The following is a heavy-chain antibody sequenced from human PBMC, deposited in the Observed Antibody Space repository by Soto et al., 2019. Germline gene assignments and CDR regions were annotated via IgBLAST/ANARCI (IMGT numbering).Heavy chain of an antibody. CDR2: ISYDGSNK. D-gene: IGHD5-12*01. V-gene: IGHV3-30*18. CDR3: AKDKSNSGYFFGSGMDV. J-gene: IGHJ6*02. Sequence: QVQLVESGGGVVQPGRSLRLSCAASGFTFSSYGMHWVRQAPGKGLEWVAVISYDGSNKYYADSVKGRFTISRDNSKNTLYLQMNSLRAEDTAVYYCAKDKSNSGYFFGSGMDVWGQGTTVTVSS. CDR1: GFTFSSYG.